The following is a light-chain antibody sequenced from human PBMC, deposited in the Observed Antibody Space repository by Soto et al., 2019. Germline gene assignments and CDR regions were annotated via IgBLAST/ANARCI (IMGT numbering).Light chain of an antibody. J-gene: IGLJ3*02. CDR2: EGS. CDR3: SSYAGALV. V-gene: IGLV2-23*01. CDR1: SSGVENYNL. Sequence: QSALTQPASVSGSPGQSITLSCTRTSSGVENYNLVSWYQHRPGKAPKLIIYEGSQRPSGVSDRFSGSKSGNTASLTISGLRAEDEADYYCSSYAGALVFGGGTKVTVL.